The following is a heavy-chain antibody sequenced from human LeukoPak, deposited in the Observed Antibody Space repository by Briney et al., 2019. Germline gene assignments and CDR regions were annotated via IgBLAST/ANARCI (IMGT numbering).Heavy chain of an antibody. CDR2: ISSNGGST. CDR1: GFTFSSYA. D-gene: IGHD6-13*01. Sequence: GGSLRLSCAASGFTFSSYAMHWVRQAPGKGLEYVSAISSNGGSTYYANSVKGRFTISRDNSKNTLYLQMGSLRAEDMAVYYCARETLLAAAGTGRDHYYYYYMDVWGKGTTVTVSS. V-gene: IGHV3-64*01. CDR3: ARETLLAAAGTGRDHYYYYYMDV. J-gene: IGHJ6*03.